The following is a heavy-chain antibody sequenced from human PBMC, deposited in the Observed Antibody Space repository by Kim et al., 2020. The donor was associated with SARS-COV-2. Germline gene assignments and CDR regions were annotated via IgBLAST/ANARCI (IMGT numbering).Heavy chain of an antibody. V-gene: IGHV3-23*01. CDR1: GFTFSSYA. Sequence: GGSLRLSCAASGFTFSSYAMSWVRQAPGKGLEWVSAISGSGGSTYYADSVKGRFTISRDNSKNTLYLQMNSLRAEDTAVYYYAKDAGGAITGTAEAFDIWGQGTLVTVSS. CDR3: AKDAGGAITGTAEAFDI. CDR2: ISGSGGST. D-gene: IGHD1-20*01. J-gene: IGHJ3*02.